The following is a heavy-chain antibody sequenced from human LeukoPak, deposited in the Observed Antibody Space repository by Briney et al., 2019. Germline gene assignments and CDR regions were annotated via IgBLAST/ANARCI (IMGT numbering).Heavy chain of an antibody. CDR1: GFTFSNYA. CDR3: AKLFPMTLA. V-gene: IGHV3-23*01. J-gene: IGHJ5*02. CDR2: ISSSGGVT. D-gene: IGHD3-22*01. Sequence: GGSLRLSCAASGFTFSNYAISWVRQAPGKGLEWVSTISSSGGVTYYADSVKGRFTISRDNSKNTLYLQMNSLRAEDTAVYYCAKLFPMTLAWGQGTLVIVSS.